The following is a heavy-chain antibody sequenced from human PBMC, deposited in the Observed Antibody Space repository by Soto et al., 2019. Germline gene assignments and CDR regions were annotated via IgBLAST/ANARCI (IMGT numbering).Heavy chain of an antibody. V-gene: IGHV3-30*18. Sequence: GGSLRLSCAASGFSFNYYGIHWVRQAPGKGLEWVAVISHDGFNKYYADSVKGRFTISRENSKSTVYLQMNTLRDEDTAVYYCAKVGVRVAPAGYHIDYWGQGALVTVSS. J-gene: IGHJ4*02. CDR3: AKVGVRVAPAGYHIDY. CDR1: GFSFNYYG. CDR2: ISHDGFNK. D-gene: IGHD3-16*01.